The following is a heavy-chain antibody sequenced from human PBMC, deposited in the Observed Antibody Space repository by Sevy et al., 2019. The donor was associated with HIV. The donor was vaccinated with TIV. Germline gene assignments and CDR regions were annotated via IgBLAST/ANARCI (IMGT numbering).Heavy chain of an antibody. CDR2: FYYTGST. V-gene: IGHV4-59*01. Sequence: SETLSLTCTVSGGSISPYYWSWIRQPPGKGLERVGYFYYTGSTNYNPSLEGRATISVDASKNQFFLKLTSVTAADTAVYYCARQGGVVDYGMDVWGQGTTVTVSS. CDR1: GGSISPYY. CDR3: ARQGGVVDYGMDV. J-gene: IGHJ6*02. D-gene: IGHD3-3*01.